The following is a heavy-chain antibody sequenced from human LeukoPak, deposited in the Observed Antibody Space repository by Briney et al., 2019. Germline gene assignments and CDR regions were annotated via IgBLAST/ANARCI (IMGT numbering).Heavy chain of an antibody. D-gene: IGHD6-19*01. V-gene: IGHV3-15*05. CDR1: GFTFSNAW. CDR2: FRSKTDGGTI. CDR3: ARYSSGWSDDAFDI. J-gene: IGHJ3*02. Sequence: GSLRLSCAASGFTFSNAWMSWVRQAPGKGLEWVGRFRSKTDGGTIDYAAPVKGRFTISRDDSRNTLYLQMNSLKTEDTAVYYCARYSSGWSDDAFDIWGQGTMVTVSS.